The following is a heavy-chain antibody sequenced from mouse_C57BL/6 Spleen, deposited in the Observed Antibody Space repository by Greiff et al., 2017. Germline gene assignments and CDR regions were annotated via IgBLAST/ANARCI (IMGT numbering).Heavy chain of an antibody. V-gene: IGHV14-2*01. J-gene: IGHJ3*01. CDR3: ASDYGSYPWFAY. D-gene: IGHD2-1*01. CDR2: IVPEDGET. CDR1: GFNIKDYY. Sequence: VQLLQSGAELVKPGASVKLSCTASGFNIKDYYMYWVKQRTEQGLEGIGRIVPEDGETKYAPKFQGKATIPADTSSNTAYLQLSSLTAEDTAVYYCASDYGSYPWFAYWGQGTLVTVSA.